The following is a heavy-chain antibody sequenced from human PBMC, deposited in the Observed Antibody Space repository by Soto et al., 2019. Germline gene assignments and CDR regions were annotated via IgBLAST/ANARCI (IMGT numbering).Heavy chain of an antibody. CDR3: ARDEGNWNPGWFDP. Sequence: LRLSCAASGFTFSDYYMSWIRQAPGKGLEWVSYISSSGSTIYYADSVKGRFTISRDNAKNSLYLQMNSLRAEDTAVYYCARDEGNWNPGWFDPWGQGTLVTVSS. V-gene: IGHV3-11*01. J-gene: IGHJ5*02. CDR1: GFTFSDYY. CDR2: ISSSGSTI. D-gene: IGHD1-20*01.